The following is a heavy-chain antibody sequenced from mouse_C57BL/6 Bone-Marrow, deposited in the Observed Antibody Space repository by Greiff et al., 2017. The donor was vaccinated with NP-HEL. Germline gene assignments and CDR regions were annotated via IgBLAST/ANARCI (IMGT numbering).Heavy chain of an antibody. CDR1: GFTFSSYA. V-gene: IGHV5-9-1*02. J-gene: IGHJ3*01. CDR2: ISSGGDYI. CDR3: TRDPPTVAPFAY. D-gene: IGHD1-1*01. Sequence: EVMLVESGEGLVKPGGSLKLSCAASGFTFSSYAMSWVRQTPEKRLEWVAYISSGGDYIYYADTVKGRFTISRDNARNTLYLQMSSLKSEDTAMYYCTRDPPTVAPFAYWGQGTLVTVSA.